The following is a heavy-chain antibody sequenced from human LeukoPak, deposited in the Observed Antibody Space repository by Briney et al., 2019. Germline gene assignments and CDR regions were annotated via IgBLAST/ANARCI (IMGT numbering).Heavy chain of an antibody. Sequence: SETLSLTCTVSGGSISTYYWSWIRQPPGKGLEWIGYVYYSGTTNYNPSLKSRVTISLDTPKNQFSPMLSSVTAADTAVYFCARGERRDGYTFAYWGQGTLVTVSS. J-gene: IGHJ4*02. CDR1: GGSISTYY. CDR3: ARGERRDGYTFAY. V-gene: IGHV4-59*01. D-gene: IGHD5-24*01. CDR2: VYYSGTT.